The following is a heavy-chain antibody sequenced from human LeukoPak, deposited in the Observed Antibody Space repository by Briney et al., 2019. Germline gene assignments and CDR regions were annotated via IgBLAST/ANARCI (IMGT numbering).Heavy chain of an antibody. D-gene: IGHD3-22*01. CDR3: AKDCWPYYYDSSGYYCYDY. V-gene: IGHV3-23*01. Sequence: GGSLRLSCAASEFTFSSYAMNWVRQAPGKGLEWVSAISGSGGSTYYADSVEGRFTLSRVNSKNTPYLQMNSLRAEDTAVYYCAKDCWPYYYDSSGYYCYDYWGQGTLVTVSS. CDR2: ISGSGGST. J-gene: IGHJ4*02. CDR1: EFTFSSYA.